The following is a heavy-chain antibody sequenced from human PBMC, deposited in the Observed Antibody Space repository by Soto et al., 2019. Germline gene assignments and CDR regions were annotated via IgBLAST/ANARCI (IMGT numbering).Heavy chain of an antibody. D-gene: IGHD3-3*01. J-gene: IGHJ4*02. CDR2: IRSKAYGGTT. Sequence: PGGSLRLSCTASGFPFGDYAMSWFRQAPGKGLEWVGFIRSKAYGGTTEYAASVKGRFTISRDDSKSIAYLQMNSLKTEDTAVYYCTRVLALRFLEWLLKFDYWGQGTLVTVSS. CDR1: GFPFGDYA. V-gene: IGHV3-49*03. CDR3: TRVLALRFLEWLLKFDY.